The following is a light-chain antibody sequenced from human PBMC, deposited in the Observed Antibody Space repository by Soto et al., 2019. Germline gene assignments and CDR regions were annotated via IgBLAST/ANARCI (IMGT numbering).Light chain of an antibody. V-gene: IGKV1-27*01. Sequence: DIQMTQSPSSLSASVGDRVTITCRASRDITDYLAWYQQKPGQVPKLLIYAASTLQSGVPSRFTASGSGTDFPLPITGLQPEDFATYYCQNYNSAPWTFGQPTKVEF. CDR2: AAS. CDR3: QNYNSAPWT. CDR1: RDITDY. J-gene: IGKJ1*01.